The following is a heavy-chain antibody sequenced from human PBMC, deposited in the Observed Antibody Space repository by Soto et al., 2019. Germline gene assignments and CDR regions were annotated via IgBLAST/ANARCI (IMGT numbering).Heavy chain of an antibody. CDR1: GGSFSPYY. V-gene: IGHV4-34*01. CDR3: ARNRGVVTPHHNNWFDP. Sequence: SETLSLTCAVYGGSFSPYYWTCIRQPPWKGLEWIGESNHSGSTNYSPSLKSRVTIPVDTSNNQFSLKLTSVTAADTAVYYCARNRGVVTPHHNNWFDPWGQGTLVTVSS. CDR2: SNHSGST. D-gene: IGHD2-21*02. J-gene: IGHJ5*02.